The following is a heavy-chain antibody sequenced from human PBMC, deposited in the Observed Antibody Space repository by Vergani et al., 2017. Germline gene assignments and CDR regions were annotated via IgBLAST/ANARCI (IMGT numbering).Heavy chain of an antibody. CDR1: GGSISSGFYY. CDR3: ARGTFLHAFDN. D-gene: IGHD1-26*01. CDR2: IYTSGST. V-gene: IGHV4-61*02. J-gene: IGHJ3*02. Sequence: QVQLQESGPGLVKPSQTLSLTCTVSGGSISSGFYYWSWIRQPAGKGLEWIGRIYTSGSTNYNPSLKSRVTISVDTSKNQFSLKLRSVAAADTAVYYCARGTFLHAFDNWGQGTVVTVSS.